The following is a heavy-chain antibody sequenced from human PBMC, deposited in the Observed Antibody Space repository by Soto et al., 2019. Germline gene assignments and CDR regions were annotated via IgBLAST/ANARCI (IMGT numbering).Heavy chain of an antibody. CDR1: GGSFSGYY. CDR3: AGTSPEGFGEPPDAFDI. CDR2: INHSGST. V-gene: IGHV4-34*01. Sequence: LSLTCAVYGGSFSGYYWSWIRQPPGKGLEWIGEINHSGSTNYNPSLKSRVTISVDTSKNQFSLKLSSVTAADTAVYYCAGTSPEGFGEPPDAFDIWGQGTMVTVSS. J-gene: IGHJ3*02. D-gene: IGHD3-10*01.